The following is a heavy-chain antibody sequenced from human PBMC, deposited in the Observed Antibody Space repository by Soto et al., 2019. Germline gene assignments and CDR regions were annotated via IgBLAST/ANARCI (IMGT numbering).Heavy chain of an antibody. Sequence: SETLSLTFTVSGGSINSYDWCWVRQPAGKGLEWIGRFYPTGKINYMPSLRGRITLSVDTSKNQFSLKLTSVTAADTAVYYCARAVYCTTDNCWDDFHYYNIDVWGQGTAVTVSS. J-gene: IGHJ6*02. CDR1: GGSINSYD. CDR2: FYPTGKI. V-gene: IGHV4-4*07. D-gene: IGHD2-8*01. CDR3: ARAVYCTTDNCWDDFHYYNIDV.